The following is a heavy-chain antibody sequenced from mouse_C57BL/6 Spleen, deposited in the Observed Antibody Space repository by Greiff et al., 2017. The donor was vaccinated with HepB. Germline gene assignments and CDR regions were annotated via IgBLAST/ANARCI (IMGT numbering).Heavy chain of an antibody. Sequence: EVQGVESGGGLVQPGGSLKLSCAASGFTFSDYGMAWVRQAPRKGPEWVAFISNLAYSIYYADTVTGRFTISRENAKNTLYLEMSSLRSEDTAMYYCARQGGYYDYAMDYWGQGTSVTVSS. D-gene: IGHD2-3*01. CDR3: ARQGGYYDYAMDY. V-gene: IGHV5-15*01. J-gene: IGHJ4*01. CDR2: ISNLAYSI. CDR1: GFTFSDYG.